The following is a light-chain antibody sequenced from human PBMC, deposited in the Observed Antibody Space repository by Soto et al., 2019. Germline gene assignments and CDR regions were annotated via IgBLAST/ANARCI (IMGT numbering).Light chain of an antibody. CDR3: QQYASSPQT. V-gene: IGKV3-20*01. Sequence: EIVMTQSPATLSVSPGERATLACRASQSVTNNYFAWYKQKPGQAPRLVISGASTRAAGISDRFRGSGAGTEFTLTISRLEPEDFAVYSCQQYASSPQTFGQGTKVDIK. J-gene: IGKJ1*01. CDR2: GAS. CDR1: QSVTNNY.